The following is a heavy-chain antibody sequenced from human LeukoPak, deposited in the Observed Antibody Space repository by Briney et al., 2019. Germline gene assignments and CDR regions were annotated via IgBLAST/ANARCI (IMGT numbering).Heavy chain of an antibody. J-gene: IGHJ2*01. CDR1: GGSISSYY. V-gene: IGHV4-59*01. CDR2: IYYSGST. Sequence: SETLSLTCTVPGGSISSYYWSWIRQPPGKGLEWIGYIYYSGSTNYNPSLKSRVTISVDTSKNQFSLKLGSVTAADTAVYYCARDEGWRYWYFDLWGRGTLVTVSS. CDR3: ARDEGWRYWYFDL.